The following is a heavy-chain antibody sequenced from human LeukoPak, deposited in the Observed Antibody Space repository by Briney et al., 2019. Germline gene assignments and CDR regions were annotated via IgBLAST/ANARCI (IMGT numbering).Heavy chain of an antibody. D-gene: IGHD5-18*01. CDR1: GGSISTYY. CDR3: ARDKAHSYGRYFDP. V-gene: IGHV4-59*01. CDR2: ISYGNT. J-gene: IGHJ5*02. Sequence: SETLSLTCSVSGGSISTYYWNWIRQTPGKGLEWIGHISYGNTDYNPSLKSRVTISVDTSKNQFSLKLTSVTAADTAVYYCARDKAHSYGRYFDPWGQGALVTVSS.